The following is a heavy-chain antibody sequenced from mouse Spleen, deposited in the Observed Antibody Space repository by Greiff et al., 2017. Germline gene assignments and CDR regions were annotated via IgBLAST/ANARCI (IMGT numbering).Heavy chain of an antibody. CDR1: GFAFSSYD. CDR3: ARQRDWGPFDY. J-gene: IGHJ2*01. CDR2: ISSGGGST. Sequence: EVKVVESGGGLVKPGGSLKLSCAASGFAFSSYDMSWVRQTPEKRLEWVAYISSGGGSTYYPDTVKGRFTISRDNAKNTLYLQMSSLKSEDTAMYYCARQRDWGPFDYWGQGTTLTVSS. D-gene: IGHD4-1*01. V-gene: IGHV5-12-1*01.